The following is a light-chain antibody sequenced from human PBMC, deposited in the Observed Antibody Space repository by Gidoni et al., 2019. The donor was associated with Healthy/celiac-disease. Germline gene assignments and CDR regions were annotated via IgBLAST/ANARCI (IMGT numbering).Light chain of an antibody. CDR1: QSVSSN. Sequence: EIVMTQSPATLSVSPGERATLSGRASQSVSSNLAWYQQKPGQAPRRLIYGASTRATGIPARFSGSGSGTEFTLTISSLQSEDFAVYYCQQYNNWPRTCGQGTKVEIK. CDR2: GAS. CDR3: QQYNNWPRT. V-gene: IGKV3-15*01. J-gene: IGKJ1*01.